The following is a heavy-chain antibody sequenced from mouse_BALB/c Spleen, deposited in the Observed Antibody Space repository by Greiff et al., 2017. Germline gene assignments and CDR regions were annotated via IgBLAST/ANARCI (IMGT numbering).Heavy chain of an antibody. CDR1: GFSLTSYG. D-gene: IGHD1-2*01. V-gene: IGHV2-9*02. J-gene: IGHJ3*01. Sequence: VQLVESGPGLVAPSQSLSITCTVSGFSLTSYGVHWVRQPPGKGLEWLGVIWAGGSTNYNSALMSRLSISKDNSKSQVFLKMNSLQTDDTAMYYCARETLTTATGWFAYWGQGTLVTVSA. CDR2: IWAGGST. CDR3: ARETLTTATGWFAY.